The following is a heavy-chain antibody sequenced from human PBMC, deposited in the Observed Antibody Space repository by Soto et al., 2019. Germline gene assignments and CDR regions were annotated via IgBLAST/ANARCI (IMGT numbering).Heavy chain of an antibody. J-gene: IGHJ3*02. CDR2: ISGSGENT. CDR3: ARSGDYVWGSLYSAFDI. CDR1: GFNFNIYA. V-gene: IGHV3-23*01. D-gene: IGHD3-16*01. Sequence: PGGSLRLSCAASGFNFNIYAMSWVRQAPGKGLEWVCAISGSGENTYYADSVKGRFTISRDSAKNSLYLQMNSLRAEDTAVYYCARSGDYVWGSLYSAFDIWGQGTMVTVSS.